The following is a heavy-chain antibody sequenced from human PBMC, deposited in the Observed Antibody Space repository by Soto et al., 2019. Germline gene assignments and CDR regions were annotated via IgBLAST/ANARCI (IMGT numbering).Heavy chain of an antibody. CDR3: ARSSSTMIVVVKGAFDI. Sequence: EVQLVESGGGVVRPGGSLRLSCAASGFTFDDYGMSWVRQAPGKGLEWVSGINWNGGSTGYADSVKGRFTISRDNAKNSLYLQMNSLRAEDTALYYCARSSSTMIVVVKGAFDIWGQGTMVTVSS. V-gene: IGHV3-20*04. CDR1: GFTFDDYG. CDR2: INWNGGST. J-gene: IGHJ3*02. D-gene: IGHD3-22*01.